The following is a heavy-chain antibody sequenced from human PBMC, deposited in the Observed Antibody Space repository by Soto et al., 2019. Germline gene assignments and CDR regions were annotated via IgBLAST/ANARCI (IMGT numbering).Heavy chain of an antibody. CDR3: ARGGSARPVCVDY. V-gene: IGHV4-31*03. CDR2: IYYSGST. J-gene: IGHJ4*02. CDR1: GGSISSGGYY. D-gene: IGHD6-6*01. Sequence: SQTLSLTCTVSGGSISSGGYYWSCIRQHPGKGLEWIGYIYYSGSTYYNPSLKSRVTISVDTSKNQFSLKLSSVTAADTAVYYCARGGSARPVCVDYWDQGTLVTVSS.